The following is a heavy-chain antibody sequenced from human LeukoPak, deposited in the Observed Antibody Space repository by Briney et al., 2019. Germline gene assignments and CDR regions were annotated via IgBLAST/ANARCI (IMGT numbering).Heavy chain of an antibody. V-gene: IGHV3-48*01. CDR2: ISSTSSTI. CDR3: AKNFLHFWSVFDY. D-gene: IGHD3-3*02. Sequence: GGSLRLSCATSGFTFSSYTMNWVRQAPGKGLEWLSHISSTSSTIYYADSVKGRFTISRDNSRNTLYLQMNSLKAEDTAIYYCAKNFLHFWSVFDYWGQGALVTVSS. J-gene: IGHJ4*02. CDR1: GFTFSSYT.